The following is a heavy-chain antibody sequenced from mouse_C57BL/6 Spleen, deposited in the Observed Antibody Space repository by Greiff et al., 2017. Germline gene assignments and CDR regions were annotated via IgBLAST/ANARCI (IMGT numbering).Heavy chain of an antibody. CDR2: IYPGSGST. CDR1: GYTFTSYW. Sequence: VQLQQPGAELVKPGASVKMSCKASGYTFTSYWITWVKQRPGQGLEWIGDIYPGSGSTNYNEKFKSKATLTVDTSSSTAHMQLSSLTSEDSAVYYCAKIYYGNLYFDYWGQGTTLTVSS. CDR3: AKIYYGNLYFDY. J-gene: IGHJ2*01. V-gene: IGHV1-55*01. D-gene: IGHD2-1*01.